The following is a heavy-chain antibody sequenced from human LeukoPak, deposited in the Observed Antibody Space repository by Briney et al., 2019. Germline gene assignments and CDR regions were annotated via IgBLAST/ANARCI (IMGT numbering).Heavy chain of an antibody. CDR3: ATDLGSSGWDEAFDI. CDR1: GYTLTELS. D-gene: IGHD6-19*01. J-gene: IGHJ3*02. V-gene: IGHV1-24*01. Sequence: GTSVKVSCKVSGYTLTELSMHWVRQAPGKGLEWMGGFDPEDGETIYAQKFQGRVTMTEDTSTDTAYMELSSLRSEDTAVYYCATDLGSSGWDEAFDIWGQGTMVTVSS. CDR2: FDPEDGET.